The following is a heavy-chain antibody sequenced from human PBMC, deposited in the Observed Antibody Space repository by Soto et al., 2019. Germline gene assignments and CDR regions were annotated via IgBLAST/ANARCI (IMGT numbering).Heavy chain of an antibody. V-gene: IGHV4-34*02. J-gene: IGHJ4*02. D-gene: IGHD2-21*02. Sequence: QVQLQQWGDGLLKPSETLSLTCAVYGGSFSGYYWSWIRQSPGKGLEWIGEINHSGSTNYNPSLKSRVTISVDTSKNQFSLRLSSVTAADTAVYYCARARGSDHGGNWGQGTLVTVSS. CDR1: GGSFSGYY. CDR2: INHSGST. CDR3: ARARGSDHGGN.